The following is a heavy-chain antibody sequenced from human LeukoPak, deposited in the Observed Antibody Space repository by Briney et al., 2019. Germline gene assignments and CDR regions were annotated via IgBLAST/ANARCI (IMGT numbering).Heavy chain of an antibody. CDR1: GYTFNNYG. Sequence: ASVKVSCKTSGYTFNNYGYTWVRQAPGQGLEWMGWINPNSGGTNYAQKFQGRVTMTRDTSISTAYMELSRLRSDDTAVYYCARDLVITFGDDLWGQGTLVTVSS. CDR2: INPNSGGT. V-gene: IGHV1-2*02. D-gene: IGHD3-16*01. J-gene: IGHJ5*02. CDR3: ARDLVITFGDDL.